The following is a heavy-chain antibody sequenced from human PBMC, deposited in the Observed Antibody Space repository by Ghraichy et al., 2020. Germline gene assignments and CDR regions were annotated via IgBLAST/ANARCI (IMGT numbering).Heavy chain of an antibody. CDR1: GFTFSSYW. CDR2: IKEDGSEK. J-gene: IGHJ1*01. Sequence: GSLRLSCTASGFTFSSYWMNWVRQAPGKGLEWVANIKEDGSEKNYVDSVKGRFTISRDNTKNSLYLQLNSLRPEDTAVYYCATLRFLERWGQGTLVTVSS. CDR3: ATLRFLER. V-gene: IGHV3-7*01. D-gene: IGHD3-3*01.